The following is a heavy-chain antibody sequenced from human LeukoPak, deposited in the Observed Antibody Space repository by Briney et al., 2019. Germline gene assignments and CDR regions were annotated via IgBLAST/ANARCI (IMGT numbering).Heavy chain of an antibody. V-gene: IGHV3-30*02. D-gene: IGHD3-22*01. CDR2: IRYDGSNK. CDR1: GFTFSSYG. Sequence: GGSLRLSSAASGFTFSSYGMHWVRQAPGKGLEWVAFIRYDGSNKYYADSVKGRFTISRDNSKNTLYLQMNSLRAEDTAVYYCARGGYDSSGSFFGYWGQGTLVTVSS. J-gene: IGHJ4*02. CDR3: ARGGYDSSGSFFGY.